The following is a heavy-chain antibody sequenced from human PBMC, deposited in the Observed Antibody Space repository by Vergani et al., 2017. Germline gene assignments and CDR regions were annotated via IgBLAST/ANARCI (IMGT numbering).Heavy chain of an antibody. CDR1: GFTFSDYY. Sequence: QVQLVESGGGLVKPGGSLRFSCAASGFTFSDYYMSWIPQAPGKGLEWVSYITSSGGTIYYAASVTGRFTISRDNAKNSVYLQMNSLRAEDTAVYYCARDYYDTSGYYTPPDYWGQGTLVTVSS. J-gene: IGHJ4*02. D-gene: IGHD3-22*01. CDR3: ARDYYDTSGYYTPPDY. CDR2: ITSSGGTI. V-gene: IGHV3-11*01.